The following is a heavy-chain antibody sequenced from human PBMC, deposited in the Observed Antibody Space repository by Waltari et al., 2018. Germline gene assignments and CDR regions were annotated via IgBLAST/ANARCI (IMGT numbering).Heavy chain of an antibody. V-gene: IGHV1-24*01. CDR3: ATDRGVDTAMVVAFDI. CDR2: FDPEDGET. J-gene: IGHJ3*02. CDR1: GYTLTELS. D-gene: IGHD5-18*01. Sequence: QVQLVQSGAEVKKPGASVKVSCKVSGYTLTELSMHWVRQAPGKGLEWMGGFDPEDGETIYAQKFQGRVTMTEDTSTDTAYMELSSLRSEDTAVYYCATDRGVDTAMVVAFDIWGQGTMVTVSS.